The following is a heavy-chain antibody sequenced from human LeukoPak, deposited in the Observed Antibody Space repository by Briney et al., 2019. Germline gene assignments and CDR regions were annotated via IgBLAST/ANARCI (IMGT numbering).Heavy chain of an antibody. V-gene: IGHV3-20*04. D-gene: IGHD5-18*01. CDR3: ARAYSYGYGGNWFDP. CDR2: INWNGGST. CDR1: GFTFDDYG. J-gene: IGHJ5*02. Sequence: GGSLRLSCAASGFTFDDYGMSWVRQAPGKGLEWVSGINWNGGSTGYADSVKGRFTISRDNAKNSLYLQMNSLRAEDTALYYCARAYSYGYGGNWFDPWGQGTLVTVSS.